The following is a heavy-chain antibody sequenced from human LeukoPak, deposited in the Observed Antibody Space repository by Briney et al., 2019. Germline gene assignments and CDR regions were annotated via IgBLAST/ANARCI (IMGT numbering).Heavy chain of an antibody. Sequence: GGSLRLSCAASGFTFSSYAMSWVRQAPGKGLEWVSVIYSGGSTYYADSVKGRFTISRDNSKNTLYLQMNSLRAEDTAVYYCASPAAAAYYYYYYGMDVWGQGTTVTVSS. J-gene: IGHJ6*02. CDR3: ASPAAAAYYYYYYGMDV. V-gene: IGHV3-66*01. D-gene: IGHD6-13*01. CDR2: IYSGGST. CDR1: GFTFSSYA.